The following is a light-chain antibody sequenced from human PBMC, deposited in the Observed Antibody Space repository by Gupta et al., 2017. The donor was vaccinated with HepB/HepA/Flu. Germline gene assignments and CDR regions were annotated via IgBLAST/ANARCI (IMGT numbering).Light chain of an antibody. J-gene: IGKJ5*01. CDR2: GAS. Sequence: LVLTQSPGTLSLSPGDRATLSCRASQSVSSSYFAWYQQKPGQAPRLLIYGASSRATGIPDRFSGSGSGTDFTLTISRLEPEDFAVYYFQQFSTSPITFGQGTRLEIK. CDR3: QQFSTSPIT. CDR1: QSVSSSY. V-gene: IGKV3-20*01.